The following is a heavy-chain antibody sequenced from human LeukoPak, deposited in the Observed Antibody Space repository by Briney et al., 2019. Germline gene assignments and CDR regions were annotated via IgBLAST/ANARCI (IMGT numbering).Heavy chain of an antibody. V-gene: IGHV4-34*01. CDR3: ARSMAGTRYYFDY. CDR2: ISHSGST. D-gene: IGHD6-19*01. J-gene: IGHJ4*02. Sequence: PSETLSLTCAVYGGSFSGYYWSWIRQPPGKGLEWIGEISHSGSTNYNPSLKSRVTISVDTSKNQFSLKLSSVTAADTAVYYCARSMAGTRYYFDYWGQGTLVTVSS. CDR1: GGSFSGYY.